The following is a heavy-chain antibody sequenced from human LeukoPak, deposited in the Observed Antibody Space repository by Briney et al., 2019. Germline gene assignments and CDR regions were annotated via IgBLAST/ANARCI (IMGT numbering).Heavy chain of an antibody. V-gene: IGHV1-8*03. Sequence: ASVKVSCKASGYTFTSYDINWVRQATGQGLEWMGWMNPNSGNTGYAQKFQGRVTITRNTSISTAYMELSSLRSEDTAVYYCATESRGGWVIAAAALDAFDIWGQGTMVTVSS. CDR1: GYTFTSYD. J-gene: IGHJ3*02. CDR3: ATESRGGWVIAAAALDAFDI. D-gene: IGHD6-13*01. CDR2: MNPNSGNT.